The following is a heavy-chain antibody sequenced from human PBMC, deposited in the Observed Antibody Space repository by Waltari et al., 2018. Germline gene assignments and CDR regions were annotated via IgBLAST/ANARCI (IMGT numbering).Heavy chain of an antibody. CDR2: ISVSGCNT. Sequence: EVQLLESGGGLVQPGGSLRLSCAASGFSFSNYAMSWVRQAPGKGLEYVSAISVSGCNTYYAASVKGRFTVSRDNSKNTLFLQLNRLRAEDTATYYCASQVDFALVPVERHFDSWGQGTLVTVSP. CDR3: ASQVDFALVPVERHFDS. CDR1: GFSFSNYA. J-gene: IGHJ4*02. D-gene: IGHD2-8*02. V-gene: IGHV3-23*01.